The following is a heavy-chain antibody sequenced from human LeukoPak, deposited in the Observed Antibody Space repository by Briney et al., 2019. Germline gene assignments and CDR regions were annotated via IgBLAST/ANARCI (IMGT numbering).Heavy chain of an antibody. CDR1: GYTFTSYA. CDR2: NNTNTGNP. V-gene: IGHV7-4-1*02. Sequence: ASVKVSCKASGYTFTSYAMNWVRQAPGHGLEWMGWNNTNTGNPTYAQGFTGRFVFSLDTSVSTAYLQISSLKAEDTAVYYCAREAYYYDSSGYAFDIWGQGTMVTVSS. D-gene: IGHD3-22*01. J-gene: IGHJ3*02. CDR3: AREAYYYDSSGYAFDI.